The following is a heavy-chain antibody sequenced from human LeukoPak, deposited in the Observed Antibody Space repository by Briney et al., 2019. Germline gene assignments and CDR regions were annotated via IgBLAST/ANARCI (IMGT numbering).Heavy chain of an antibody. Sequence: GQSLRLSCAASGFTFPTYAMGWVRQAPGKGLEWVSTSGDSGASAYFADSVKGRFTISRDNSKNTLYLQMNSLRVEDTAVYYCARDQRGYCSSTSCYYYYGMDVWGKGTTVTVSS. D-gene: IGHD2-2*01. CDR1: GFTFPTYA. J-gene: IGHJ6*04. CDR3: ARDQRGYCSSTSCYYYYGMDV. V-gene: IGHV3-23*01. CDR2: SGDSGASA.